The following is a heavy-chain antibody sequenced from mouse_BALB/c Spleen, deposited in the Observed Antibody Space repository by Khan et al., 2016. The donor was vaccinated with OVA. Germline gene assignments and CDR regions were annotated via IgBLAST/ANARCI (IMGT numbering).Heavy chain of an antibody. CDR1: GISITTGNYR. J-gene: IGHJ1*01. V-gene: IGHV3-5*02. CDR2: IYYSGTI. D-gene: IGHD1-1*01. CDR3: ARDYGSLYWYFDV. Sequence: EVQLQESGPGLVKPSQTVSLTCTVTGISITTGNYRWSWIRQFPGNKLEWIGNIYYSGTITSNPFLTSRTTITRDTSKSQFFLEINSLTAEDTATYFCARDYGSLYWYFDVWGAGTTVTVAS.